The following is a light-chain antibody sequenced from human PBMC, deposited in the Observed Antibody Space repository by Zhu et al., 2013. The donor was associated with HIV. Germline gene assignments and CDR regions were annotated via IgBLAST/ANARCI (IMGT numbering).Light chain of an antibody. Sequence: DIQMTQSPSSVSASVGDRVSFTCRASQGISTRLAWYQQKPGEAPNLLIYGASKLQSGVPSRFSGSGSGTEFTLTISSLQPDDFATYYCQQYNTYVTFGGGTKVEIK. CDR3: QQYNTYVT. CDR1: QGISTR. J-gene: IGKJ4*01. CDR2: GAS. V-gene: IGKV1D-16*01.